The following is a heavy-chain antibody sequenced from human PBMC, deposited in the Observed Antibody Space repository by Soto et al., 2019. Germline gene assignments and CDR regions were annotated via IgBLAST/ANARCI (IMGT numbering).Heavy chain of an antibody. Sequence: PGGSLRLSCAASGFTFSSYGMHWVRQAPGKGLEWVAVISYDGSNKYYADSVKGRFTISRDNSKNTLYLQMNSLRAEDTAVYYCARDTLGYYYDSSGYLDYWGQGTLVTVSS. CDR3: ARDTLGYYYDSSGYLDY. CDR1: GFTFSSYG. V-gene: IGHV3-30*03. J-gene: IGHJ4*02. D-gene: IGHD3-22*01. CDR2: ISYDGSNK.